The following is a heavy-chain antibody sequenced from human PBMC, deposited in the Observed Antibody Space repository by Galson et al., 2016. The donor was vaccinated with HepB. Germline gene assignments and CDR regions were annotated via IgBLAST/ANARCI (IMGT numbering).Heavy chain of an antibody. CDR2: MYYNGAT. Sequence: SETLSLTCIVSGGSISGNSYYWGWIRQSPGRGLEWIGSMYYNGATYYNPSLESRVTISIDTWNNKFSLKMTGMTASDTAVYYCARHWGRNSRIDYWGQGTQVTVSS. D-gene: IGHD3-16*01. CDR3: ARHWGRNSRIDY. V-gene: IGHV4-39*01. CDR1: GGSISGNSYY. J-gene: IGHJ4*02.